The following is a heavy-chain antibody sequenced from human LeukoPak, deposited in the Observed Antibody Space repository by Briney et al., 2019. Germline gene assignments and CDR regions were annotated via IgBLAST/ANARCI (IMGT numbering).Heavy chain of an antibody. CDR3: ARGSHYYDSSGYVVY. V-gene: IGHV1-3*01. CDR1: GYTFTSYG. J-gene: IGHJ4*02. Sequence: ASVKVSCKASGYTFTSYGISWVRQAPGQSLEWMGWINAGNGNTKYSQKFQGRVTITRDTSASTAYMELSSLRSEDTAVYYCARGSHYYDSSGYVVYWGQGTLVTVSS. D-gene: IGHD3-22*01. CDR2: INAGNGNT.